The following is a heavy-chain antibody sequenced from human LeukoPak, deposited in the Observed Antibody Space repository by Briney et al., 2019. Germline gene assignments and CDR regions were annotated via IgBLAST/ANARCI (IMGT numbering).Heavy chain of an antibody. CDR3: VTDRRGILVRGTTFDY. J-gene: IGHJ4*02. Sequence: GGSLRLSCAASGFTFSSYAMHWVRQAPGKGLESVSAISSNGGSTYYADSVKGRFTISRDNSKNTLYLQMSSLRAEDTAVYYCVTDRRGILVRGTTFDYWGQGTLVTVSS. CDR1: GFTFSSYA. D-gene: IGHD3-10*01. CDR2: ISSNGGST. V-gene: IGHV3-64D*06.